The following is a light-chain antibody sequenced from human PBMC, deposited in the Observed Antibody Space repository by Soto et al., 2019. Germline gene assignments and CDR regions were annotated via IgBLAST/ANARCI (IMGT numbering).Light chain of an antibody. J-gene: IGKJ4*01. CDR1: QTISSH. Sequence: DIQMTQSPSSLSASVGDRVTITCRASQTISSHLNWYQQKPGKAPRLLIYAASRLQSGVPSRFSGSGSGTDFTLTISSLQLEDFATYYCQQSFNTLALTFGGGTKVEIK. V-gene: IGKV1-39*01. CDR3: QQSFNTLALT. CDR2: AAS.